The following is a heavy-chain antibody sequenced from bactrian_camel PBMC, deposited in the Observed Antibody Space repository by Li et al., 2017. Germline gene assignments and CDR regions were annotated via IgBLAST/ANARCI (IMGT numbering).Heavy chain of an antibody. D-gene: IGHD4*01. CDR2: IYTPLGTP. J-gene: IGHJ4*01. Sequence: DVQLVESGGGSVQAGGSLRLSCVLSGYIGGNYCLGWFRQAPGKEREGVATIYTPLGTPYYAQSVKGRATISQDKPISTLFLQMNSLKPEDTGTYYCALADRVDYSTHYDGDSEYRIWGQGTQVTVS. V-gene: IGHV3S31*01. CDR1: GYIGGNYC. CDR3: ALADRVDYSTHYDGDSEYRI.